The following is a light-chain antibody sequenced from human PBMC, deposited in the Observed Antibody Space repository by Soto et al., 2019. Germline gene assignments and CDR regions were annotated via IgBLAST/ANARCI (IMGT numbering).Light chain of an antibody. CDR3: SSYAGSRTLV. J-gene: IGLJ2*01. V-gene: IGLV2-14*01. CDR2: DVT. Sequence: QSVLTQPASVSGSPGQSVTISCTGTSSDIGGYDYVSWYQQYPGKAPKLLIYDVTNRPSGFSNRFSGSKSGNTASLTISGLQAEDEADYYCSSYAGSRTLVFGGGTKVTVL. CDR1: SSDIGGYDY.